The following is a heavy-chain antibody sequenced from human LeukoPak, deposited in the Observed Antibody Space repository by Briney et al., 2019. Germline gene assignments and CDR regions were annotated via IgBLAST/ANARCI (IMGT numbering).Heavy chain of an antibody. CDR1: GGSISSGDYY. V-gene: IGHV4-30-4*01. CDR3: AREYYYDSSGDREFDY. CDR2: IYYSGST. Sequence: SETLSLTCTVSGGSISSGDYYWSWIRQPPGKGLEWIGYIYYSGSTYYNPSLKSRVTISVDTSKNQFSLKLSSVTAADTAVYYCAREYYYDSSGDREFDYWGQGTLVTVSS. J-gene: IGHJ4*02. D-gene: IGHD3-22*01.